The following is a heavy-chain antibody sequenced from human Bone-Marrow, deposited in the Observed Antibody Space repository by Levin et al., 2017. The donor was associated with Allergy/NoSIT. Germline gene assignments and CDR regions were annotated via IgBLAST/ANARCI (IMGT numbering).Heavy chain of an antibody. Sequence: SETLSLTCSVSGASISGSIHYWGWIRQPPGTGLEWIGSIYYSGNTYYNPSLESRVTVAVDASKNQFSLKLNSVTAADTAVYSCVRHDRGYSDAFDIWGRGTLVTVSS. J-gene: IGHJ3*02. CDR1: GASISGSIHY. V-gene: IGHV4-39*01. CDR2: IYYSGNT. CDR3: VRHDRGYSDAFDI. D-gene: IGHD5-12*01.